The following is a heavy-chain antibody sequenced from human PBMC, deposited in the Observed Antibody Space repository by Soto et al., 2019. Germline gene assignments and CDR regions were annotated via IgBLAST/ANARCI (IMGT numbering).Heavy chain of an antibody. V-gene: IGHV3-66*01. CDR3: AAYSHKGY. J-gene: IGHJ4*02. CDR2: IYSGGST. D-gene: IGHD3-16*01. Sequence: EEQLVESGGDLVQPGGSLRLFCAASGFTVSNNYMSWARQAPGKGLEWVSLIYSGGSTYYADSVKGRFTISRDSSKNTLYLQMNSLRAEDTAMYYCAAYSHKGYWGQGTLVTVSS. CDR1: GFTVSNNY.